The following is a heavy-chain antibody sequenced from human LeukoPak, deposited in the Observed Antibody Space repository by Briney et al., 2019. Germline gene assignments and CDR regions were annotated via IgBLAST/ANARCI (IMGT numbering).Heavy chain of an antibody. Sequence: SQTLSLTCTVSGGSISSGGYSWSWIRQHPGKGLEWIGYIYHSGSTYYNPSLKSRVTISVDTSKNQFSLKLSSVTAADTAVYYCARATYDSSGYLDYWGQGTLVTVSS. D-gene: IGHD3-22*01. V-gene: IGHV4-31*03. CDR1: GGSISSGGYS. CDR2: IYHSGST. J-gene: IGHJ4*02. CDR3: ARATYDSSGYLDY.